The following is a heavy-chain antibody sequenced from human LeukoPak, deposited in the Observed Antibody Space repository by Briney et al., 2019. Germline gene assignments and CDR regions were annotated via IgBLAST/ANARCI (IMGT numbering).Heavy chain of an antibody. CDR1: GYTFTSYY. CDR3: ARARQYQLLSPQQHYGMDV. Sequence: ASVKVSCKASGYTFTSYYMHWVRQAPGQGLEWMGIINPSGGSTSYAQKFQGRVTMTRDTSTSTVYMELSSLRSEDTAVYYCARARQYQLLSPQQHYGMDVWGQGTTATVSS. CDR2: INPSGGST. J-gene: IGHJ6*02. D-gene: IGHD2-2*01. V-gene: IGHV1-46*01.